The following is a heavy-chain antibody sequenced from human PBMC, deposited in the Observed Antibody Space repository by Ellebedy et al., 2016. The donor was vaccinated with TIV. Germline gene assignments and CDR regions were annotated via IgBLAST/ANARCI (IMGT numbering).Heavy chain of an antibody. J-gene: IGHJ3*01. CDR3: IRERLGGSFDL. D-gene: IGHD3-16*01. Sequence: PAGSLRLSCAASGFTISQYWMHLVRQGPGKGLEWVTRISSDGSSQWYADSVKGRLTFSRDSGQNTLYLQMNSLRAEDKAVYYCIRERLGGSFDLWGLGTMVTVSS. CDR2: ISSDGSSQ. V-gene: IGHV3-74*01. CDR1: GFTISQYW.